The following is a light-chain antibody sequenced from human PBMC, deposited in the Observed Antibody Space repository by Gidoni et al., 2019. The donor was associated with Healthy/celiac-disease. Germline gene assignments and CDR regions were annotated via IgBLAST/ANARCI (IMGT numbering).Light chain of an antibody. J-gene: IGKJ4*01. CDR3: RQSYSTPRT. Sequence: DIQMTQSPSSLSASVGDRVTITCRASQSISSYLNWYQQKPGKAPKLLIYAASSLQSGVPSRLSGSGSGTEFTLTISSLQPEDFATYYCRQSYSTPRTFGGGTKVEIK. CDR1: QSISSY. CDR2: AAS. V-gene: IGKV1-39*01.